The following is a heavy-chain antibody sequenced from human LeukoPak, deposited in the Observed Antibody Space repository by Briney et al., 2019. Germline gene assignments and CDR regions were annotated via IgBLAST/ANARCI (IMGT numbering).Heavy chain of an antibody. J-gene: IGHJ5*02. CDR2: INPNSGGT. Sequence: ASVKVSCKASGYTFTGYYMHWVRQAPGQGLEWMGLINPNSGGTNYAQKFQGRFTITRDTSISTAYMALSRLRSDDTAVYYCARARIKLGGWFDPWGQGTLVTVSS. CDR1: GYTFTGYY. D-gene: IGHD1-7*01. V-gene: IGHV1-2*02. CDR3: ARARIKLGGWFDP.